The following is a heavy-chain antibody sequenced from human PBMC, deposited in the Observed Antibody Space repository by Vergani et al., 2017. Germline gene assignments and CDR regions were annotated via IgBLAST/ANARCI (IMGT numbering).Heavy chain of an antibody. J-gene: IGHJ5*02. Sequence: QVPLVQSGAEVKKPGASVKVSCKVSGYTLTELSMHCVRQAPGQGLEWMGGFDPEDGETIYAQKFQGRVTMTEDTSTDTAYMELSSLRSEDTAVYYCATVGSGCYYLWFDPWGQGTLVTVSS. CDR1: GYTLTELS. CDR2: FDPEDGET. D-gene: IGHD1-26*01. CDR3: ATVGSGCYYLWFDP. V-gene: IGHV1-24*01.